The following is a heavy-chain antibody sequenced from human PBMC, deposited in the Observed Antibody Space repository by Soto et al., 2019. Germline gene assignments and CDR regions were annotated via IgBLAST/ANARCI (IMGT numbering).Heavy chain of an antibody. D-gene: IGHD3-3*01. J-gene: IGHJ6*02. CDR1: GFTFTSSA. V-gene: IGHV1-58*01. Sequence: SMKVSCKASGFTFTSSAVQWVRQARGQRLEGIGWIVVGSGNTNYAQKFQERVTITRDMSTSTAYMELSSLRSEDTAVYHCAADPPKYYDFWSGYYPYGMDVWGQGTTVTVSS. CDR2: IVVGSGNT. CDR3: AADPPKYYDFWSGYYPYGMDV.